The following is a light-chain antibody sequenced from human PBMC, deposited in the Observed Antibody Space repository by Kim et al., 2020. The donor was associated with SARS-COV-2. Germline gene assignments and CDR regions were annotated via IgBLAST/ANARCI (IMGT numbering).Light chain of an antibody. Sequence: ETVLTQSPGTLSLSPGERATLSCRASQSVSSSYLTWYQQKPGQAPRLLIFGASSRATGIPDRFSGSGSGTDFTLTISRLEPEDFAVYYCQHYGTFGQGTKVDIK. V-gene: IGKV3-20*01. CDR1: QSVSSSY. J-gene: IGKJ1*01. CDR2: GAS. CDR3: QHYGT.